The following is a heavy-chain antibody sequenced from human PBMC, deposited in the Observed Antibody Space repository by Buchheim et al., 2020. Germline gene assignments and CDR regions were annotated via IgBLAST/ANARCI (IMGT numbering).Heavy chain of an antibody. V-gene: IGHV3-23*04. CDR2: ISDSGSNT. CDR1: GFTFSSYA. J-gene: IGHJ4*02. Sequence: EVQLVESGGGLVQPGGSLRLSCAASGFTFSSYAMSCVRQAPGKGLEWVSAISDSGSNTYYADSVKGRLTFSRDNSKNTRYLQMNSLRAEDTAVYYCAKEVGTIGVAGPYFDYWGQGIL. CDR3: AKEVGTIGVAGPYFDY. D-gene: IGHD6-19*01.